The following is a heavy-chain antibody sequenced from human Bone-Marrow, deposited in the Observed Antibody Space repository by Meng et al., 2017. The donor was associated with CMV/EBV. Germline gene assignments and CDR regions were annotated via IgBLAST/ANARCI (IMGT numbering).Heavy chain of an antibody. CDR2: IKSKTDGGTT. J-gene: IGHJ4*02. CDR3: TTAYHDSSGISSEH. CDR1: GFTVSNAW. V-gene: IGHV3-15*01. D-gene: IGHD3-22*01. Sequence: SGFTVSNAWMSWVRQAPGKGLEWVGRIKSKTDGGTTDYAAPVKGRFTISRDDSKNTLYLQMNSLKTEDTAVYYCTTAYHDSSGISSEHWGQGTLVTVSS.